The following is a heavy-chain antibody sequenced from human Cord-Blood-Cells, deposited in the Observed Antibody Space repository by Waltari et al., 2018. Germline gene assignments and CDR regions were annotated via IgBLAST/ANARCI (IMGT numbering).Heavy chain of an antibody. CDR1: GGTFSSYA. J-gene: IGHJ4*02. D-gene: IGHD7-27*01. Sequence: QVQLVQSGAEVKKPGSSVKVSCKASGGTFSSYAISWVRQAPGQGLEWMGGTIAIFSTANDAQKFQGRVTLTADESTSTAYMELSSLRSEDTAVDYCARDITGEYYFDYWGQGTLVTVSS. V-gene: IGHV1-69*12. CDR2: TIAIFSTA. CDR3: ARDITGEYYFDY.